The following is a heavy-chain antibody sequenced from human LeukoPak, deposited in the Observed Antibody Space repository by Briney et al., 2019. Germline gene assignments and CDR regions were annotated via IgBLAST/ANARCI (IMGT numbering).Heavy chain of an antibody. V-gene: IGHV3-21*01. J-gene: IGHJ4*02. CDR3: ARDLRRDYGDYFDY. D-gene: IGHD4-17*01. CDR2: ISSSSSYI. Sequence: PGGSLRLSCAASGFTFSSYSMKWVRQAPGKGLEWVSSISSSSSYIYYADSVKGRFTISRDNAKNSLYLQMNSLRAEDTAVYYCARDLRRDYGDYFDYWGQGTLVTVSS. CDR1: GFTFSSYS.